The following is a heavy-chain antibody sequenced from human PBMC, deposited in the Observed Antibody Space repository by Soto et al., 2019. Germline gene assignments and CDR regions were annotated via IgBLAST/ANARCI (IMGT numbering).Heavy chain of an antibody. J-gene: IGHJ5*02. CDR2: IRSGSGGST. Sequence: EVPLLESGGGLVQPGGSLRLSCAASGFTFSSYAMHWVRQAPGKGLAWVSVIRSGSGGSTYYAASVKGRFTISRDNSKNALYLQMNSLGAEDTAVYYCAKGTYSKGFDPWGQGTLVTVSS. CDR1: GFTFSSYA. D-gene: IGHD4-4*01. V-gene: IGHV3-23*01. CDR3: AKGTYSKGFDP.